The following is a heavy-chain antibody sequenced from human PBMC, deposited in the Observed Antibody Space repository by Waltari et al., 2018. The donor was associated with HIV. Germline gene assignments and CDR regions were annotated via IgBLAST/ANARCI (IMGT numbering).Heavy chain of an antibody. CDR3: ANLDSGQAGG. CDR2: ISSYDGNNK. V-gene: IGHV3-30*18. J-gene: IGHJ4*02. D-gene: IGHD3-16*01. CDR1: GFTFSSYG. Sequence: QVQLVESGGGVVQPGRSLRLSCAASGFTFSSYGMHWVRHAPGKGLEWVAVISSYDGNNKYYADSVKGRLTISRDNSKSTLYLQMNSLRAEDTAVYYCANLDSGQAGGWGQGTLVTVSS.